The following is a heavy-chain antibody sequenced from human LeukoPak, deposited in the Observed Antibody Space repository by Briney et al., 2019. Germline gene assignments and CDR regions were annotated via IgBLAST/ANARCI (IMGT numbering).Heavy chain of an antibody. Sequence: GGSLRLSCAASGFTFSSYWVHWVRQAPGKGLVWVSPINSDGSSTSYADSVKGRFTISRDNAKNTLYLQMNSLRAEDTAVYYCARDLELVYYDSSGYDYWGQGTLVIVSS. CDR3: ARDLELVYYDSSGYDY. CDR2: INSDGSST. D-gene: IGHD3-22*01. J-gene: IGHJ4*02. V-gene: IGHV3-74*01. CDR1: GFTFSSYW.